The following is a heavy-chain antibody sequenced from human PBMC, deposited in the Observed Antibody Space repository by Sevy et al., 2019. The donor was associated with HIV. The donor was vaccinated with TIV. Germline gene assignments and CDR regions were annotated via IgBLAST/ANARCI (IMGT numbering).Heavy chain of an antibody. Sequence: SETLSLTCTVSGGSISSGDYYWSWIRQPPGKGLEWIGYIYYSGSTYYNPSLKSRVTISLDTSKNQFSLKLSSVTAADTAVYYSARDGYSYGYNYAMDVWGQGTTVTVSS. CDR2: IYYSGST. J-gene: IGHJ6*02. D-gene: IGHD5-18*01. CDR3: ARDGYSYGYNYAMDV. V-gene: IGHV4-30-4*01. CDR1: GGSISSGDYY.